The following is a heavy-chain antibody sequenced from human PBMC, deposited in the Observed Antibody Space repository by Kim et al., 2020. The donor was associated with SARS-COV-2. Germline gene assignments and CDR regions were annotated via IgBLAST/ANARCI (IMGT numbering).Heavy chain of an antibody. D-gene: IGHD1-1*01. V-gene: IGHV3-66*01. Sequence: SVKGRFTISRDNSKNTLYLQMNSLRAEDTAVYYCARDKRRVPYYCYGMDVWGQGTTVTVSS. J-gene: IGHJ6*02. CDR3: ARDKRRVPYYCYGMDV.